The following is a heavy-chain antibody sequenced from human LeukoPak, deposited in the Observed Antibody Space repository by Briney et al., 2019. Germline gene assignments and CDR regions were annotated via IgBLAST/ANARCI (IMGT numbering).Heavy chain of an antibody. CDR2: INPNSGGT. V-gene: IGHV1-2*02. CDR3: ARCSGSPISGSYYRYFDD. CDR1: GYTFTGYY. J-gene: IGHJ4*02. D-gene: IGHD1-26*01. Sequence: ASVKVSCKASGYTFTGYYMHWVRQAPGQGLEWMGWINPNSGGTNYAQKFQGRVTMTRDTSISTAYMELSRLRSDDTAVYYCARCSGSPISGSYYRYFDDWGQGTLVTVSS.